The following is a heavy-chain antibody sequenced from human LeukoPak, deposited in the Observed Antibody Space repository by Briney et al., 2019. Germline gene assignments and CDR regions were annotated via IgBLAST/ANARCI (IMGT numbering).Heavy chain of an antibody. CDR3: ARARYYYDSSGSRNDYWYFDL. Sequence: GGSLRLSCEASGFTFNEYAMGWVRQAPGKGLEWVAVVWYDGTNKYYADSVKGRFTISRDNSKNTLYLQMNSLRAEDTAVYYCARARYYYDSSGSRNDYWYFDLWGRGTLVTVSS. CDR2: VWYDGTNK. J-gene: IGHJ2*01. CDR1: GFTFNEYA. D-gene: IGHD3-22*01. V-gene: IGHV3-33*07.